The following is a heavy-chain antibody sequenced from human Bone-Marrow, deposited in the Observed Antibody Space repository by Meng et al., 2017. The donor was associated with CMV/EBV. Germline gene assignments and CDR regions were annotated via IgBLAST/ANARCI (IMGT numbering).Heavy chain of an antibody. Sequence: SCAISGDSVSSNSAAWNWIRQSPSRGLEWLGRTYYRSKWYNDYAVSVKSRITINPDTSKNQFSLQLNSVTPEDTAVYYCAKVVGDDFWSGDGMDVWGQGTTVTVSS. V-gene: IGHV6-1*01. CDR2: TYYRSKWYN. J-gene: IGHJ6*02. CDR3: AKVVGDDFWSGDGMDV. D-gene: IGHD3-3*01. CDR1: GDSVSSNSAA.